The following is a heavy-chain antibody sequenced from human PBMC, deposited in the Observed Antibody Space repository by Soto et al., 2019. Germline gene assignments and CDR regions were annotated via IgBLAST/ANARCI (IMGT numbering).Heavy chain of an antibody. Sequence: HITLKESGPTLVEPTQTLTLTCAFSGFSHSTSGVGVGWIRQPPGKALEWLAFIYWDDDKRYNPSLRTRLTIIKDTSTNQVVLIMTNIDPVDTATYYCAYRQEYRGSWDSGWFDPWGQGTLVTVSS. D-gene: IGHD5-12*01. CDR1: GFSHSTSGVG. J-gene: IGHJ5*02. CDR3: AYRQEYRGSWDSGWFDP. CDR2: IYWDDDK. V-gene: IGHV2-5*02.